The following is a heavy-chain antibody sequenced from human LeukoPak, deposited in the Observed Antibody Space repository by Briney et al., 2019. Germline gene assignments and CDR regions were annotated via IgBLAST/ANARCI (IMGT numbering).Heavy chain of an antibody. V-gene: IGHV4-39*07. Sequence: SETLSLTCTVSVGSISSSNYYWGWIRQPPGKGLEWIGSIYYSGSTYYNPSLKSRVTISLDTSRNHFSLKLSSVTAADTAMYYCARGHFSSGWFVGGQGALVTVSS. J-gene: IGHJ4*02. CDR2: IYYSGST. CDR1: VGSISSSNYY. CDR3: ARGHFSSGWFV. D-gene: IGHD6-19*01.